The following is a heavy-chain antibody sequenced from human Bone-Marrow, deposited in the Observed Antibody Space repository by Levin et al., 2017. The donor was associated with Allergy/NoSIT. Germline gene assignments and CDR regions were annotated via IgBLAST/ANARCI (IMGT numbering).Heavy chain of an antibody. CDR2: INKNGST. Sequence: SETLSLTCAVYGGSFSDYYWNWIRQSPDKGLEWIGEINKNGSTNYNPSLKSRVTILIDTSKKQFSLKLKSVTAADTAVYYCARGEAVADFWGQGTRVTVSS. V-gene: IGHV4-34*01. D-gene: IGHD4-23*01. CDR3: ARGEAVADF. J-gene: IGHJ4*02. CDR1: GGSFSDYY.